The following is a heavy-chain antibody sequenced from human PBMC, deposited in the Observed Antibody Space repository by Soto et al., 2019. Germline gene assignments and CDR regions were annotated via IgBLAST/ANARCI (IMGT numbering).Heavy chain of an antibody. CDR2: ISYDGSNK. CDR3: AKDLNSYGPTDFDY. D-gene: IGHD5-18*01. V-gene: IGHV3-30*18. J-gene: IGHJ4*02. Sequence: QVQLVESGGGVVQPGRSLRLSCAASGFTFSSYGMHWVRQAPGKGLEWVAVISYDGSNKYYADSVKGRFTISRDNSKNTLYLQMNSLRAEDTAVYYCAKDLNSYGPTDFDYWGQGTLVTVSS. CDR1: GFTFSSYG.